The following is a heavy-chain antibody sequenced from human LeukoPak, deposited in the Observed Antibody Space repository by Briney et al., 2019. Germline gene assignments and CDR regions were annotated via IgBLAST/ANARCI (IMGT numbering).Heavy chain of an antibody. CDR2: IGTAGDT. V-gene: IGHV3-13*01. CDR3: ARDHRGSGWLYYYYYYMDV. D-gene: IGHD6-19*01. CDR1: GFTFSSYD. Sequence: GGSLRLSCAASGFTFSSYDMHWVRQATGKGLEWVSAIGTAGDTYYPGSVKGRFTISRENAKNSLYLQMNSLRAEDTAVYYCARDHRGSGWLYYYYYYMDVWGKGTTVTVSS. J-gene: IGHJ6*03.